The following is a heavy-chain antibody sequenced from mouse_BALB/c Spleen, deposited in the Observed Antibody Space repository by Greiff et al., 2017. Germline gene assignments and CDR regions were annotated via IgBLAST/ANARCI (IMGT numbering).Heavy chain of an antibody. CDR3: ARVLITTVAYYYAMDY. V-gene: IGHV2-9*02. J-gene: IGHJ4*01. CDR1: GFSLTSYG. Sequence: VKLQESGPGLVAPSQSLSITCTVSGFSLTSYGVHWVRQPPGKGLEWLGVIWAGGSTNYNSALMSRLSISKDNSKSQVFLKMNSLQTDDTAMYYCARVLITTVAYYYAMDYWGQGTSVTVSS. CDR2: IWAGGST. D-gene: IGHD1-1*01.